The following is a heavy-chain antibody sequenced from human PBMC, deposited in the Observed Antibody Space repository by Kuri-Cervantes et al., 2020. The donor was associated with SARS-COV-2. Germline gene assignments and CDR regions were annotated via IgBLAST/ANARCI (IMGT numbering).Heavy chain of an antibody. CDR3: ARLHRAQIWFDP. J-gene: IGHJ5*02. CDR2: IYHSGST. Sequence: ESLKISCAVSDDSISRGYYWGWIRQPPGKGLEWIGSIYHSGSTYYNPSLKSRVTISVDTSKNQFSLKLSSVTAADTAVYYCARLHRAQIWFDPWGQGTLVTVSS. V-gene: IGHV4-38-2*01. D-gene: IGHD4-11*01. CDR1: DDSISRGYY.